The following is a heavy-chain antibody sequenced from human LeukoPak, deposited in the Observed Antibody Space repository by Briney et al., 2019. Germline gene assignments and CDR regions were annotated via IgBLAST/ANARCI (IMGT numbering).Heavy chain of an antibody. Sequence: SETLSLTCTVSGGSISSYYWSWIRQPAGKGLEWIGRIYTSGSTNYNPSLKSRVTMSVDTSKNQFSLKLSSVTAADTAVYYCAXDHXEXXXFQHWGQGTXVTVSS. CDR3: AXDHXEXXXFQH. J-gene: IGHJ1*01. CDR1: GGSISSYY. CDR2: IYTSGST. V-gene: IGHV4-4*07.